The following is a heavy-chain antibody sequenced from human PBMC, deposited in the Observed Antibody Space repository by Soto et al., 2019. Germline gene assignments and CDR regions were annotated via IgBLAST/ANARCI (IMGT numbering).Heavy chain of an antibody. J-gene: IGHJ4*02. Sequence: GGSLRLSCAASGFTFSSYAMHWVRQAPGKGLEWVAVISYDGSNKYYADSVKGRFTISRDNSKNTLHLQMNSLRAEDTAVYYCARDLGIAVARAGYWGQGT. CDR1: GFTFSSYA. D-gene: IGHD6-19*01. CDR2: ISYDGSNK. CDR3: ARDLGIAVARAGY. V-gene: IGHV3-30*04.